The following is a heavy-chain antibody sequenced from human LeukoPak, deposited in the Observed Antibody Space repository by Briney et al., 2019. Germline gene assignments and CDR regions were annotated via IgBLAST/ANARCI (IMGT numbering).Heavy chain of an antibody. CDR2: ISNTGGST. CDR1: GFTFSSYS. V-gene: IGHV3-23*01. D-gene: IGHD2-15*01. CDR3: AQQVGYCSSGSCYFTY. Sequence: GGSLRLSCAASGFTFSSYSMNWVRQAPGKGLEWVSAISNTGGSTYYADSVKGRFTISRDKSKNTLSLQMNSLRAEDTAVYYCAQQVGYCSSGSCYFTYWGQGTLVTVSS. J-gene: IGHJ1*01.